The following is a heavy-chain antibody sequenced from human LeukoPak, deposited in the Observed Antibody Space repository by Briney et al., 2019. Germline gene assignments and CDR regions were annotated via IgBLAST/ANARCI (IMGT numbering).Heavy chain of an antibody. J-gene: IGHJ3*02. CDR3: ARDPGWSSFDI. CDR1: GFSLTPYW. V-gene: IGHV3-7*01. CDR2: INQDAGTT. D-gene: IGHD2-15*01. Sequence: GGSLRLSCVASGFSLTPYWMSWVRQAPGKGLEFVANINQDAGTTNYVDSVKGRFTISRDNAENSLYLQMSSLRAEDTALYYCARDPGWSSFDIWGQGIMVTVSS.